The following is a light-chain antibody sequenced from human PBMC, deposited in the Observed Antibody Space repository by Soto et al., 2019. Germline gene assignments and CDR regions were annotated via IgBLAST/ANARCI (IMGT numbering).Light chain of an antibody. CDR2: SNN. Sequence: QSVLTQPPSASETPGQRVTISCSGSSSNIGTKTVKWYQQLPGTAPQLLIYSNNQRPSGVPDRFSGSKSGTSASLAISWLQSEDEADYYCAAWDDSLNGRVFGGGTKLTVL. V-gene: IGLV1-44*01. J-gene: IGLJ3*02. CDR1: SSNIGTKT. CDR3: AAWDDSLNGRV.